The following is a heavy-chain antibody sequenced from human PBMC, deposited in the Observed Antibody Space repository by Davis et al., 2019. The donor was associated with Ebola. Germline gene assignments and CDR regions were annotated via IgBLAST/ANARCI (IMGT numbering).Heavy chain of an antibody. Sequence: PSETLSLTCAVYGGSFSGYYWSWIRQPPGKGLEWIGEINHSGSTNYNPSLKSRVTISVDTSKNQFSLKLSSVTAADTAVYYCARLSIPDGEGYYDSSGYSLIDYWGQGTLVTVSS. CDR2: INHSGST. J-gene: IGHJ4*02. D-gene: IGHD3-22*01. CDR1: GGSFSGYY. CDR3: ARLSIPDGEGYYDSSGYSLIDY. V-gene: IGHV4-34*01.